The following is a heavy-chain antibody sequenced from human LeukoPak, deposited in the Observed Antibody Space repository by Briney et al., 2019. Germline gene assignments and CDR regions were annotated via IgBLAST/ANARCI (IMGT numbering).Heavy chain of an antibody. Sequence: ETLSLTCTVSGGSISSYYWSWIRQPPGKGLEWIGYIYYSGSTNYNPSLKSRVTISVDTSKNQFSLKLSSVTAADTAVYYCARIMGTVYDFWSGYYMDVWGKGTTVTVSS. CDR3: ARIMGTVYDFWSGYYMDV. CDR2: IYYSGST. CDR1: GGSISSYY. V-gene: IGHV4-59*01. J-gene: IGHJ6*03. D-gene: IGHD3-3*01.